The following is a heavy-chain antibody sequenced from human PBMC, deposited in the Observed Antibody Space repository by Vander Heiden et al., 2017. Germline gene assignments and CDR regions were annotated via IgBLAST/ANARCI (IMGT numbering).Heavy chain of an antibody. CDR2: INSDGSST. V-gene: IGHV3-74*01. D-gene: IGHD6-6*01. CDR3: ARDLVYSSSSPYYDYYGMDV. CDR1: VFTFSSYW. J-gene: IGHJ6*02. Sequence: EVQLVESGGGLVQPGGSLRLSCAAYVFTFSSYWMHWVRQDPGKGLVWVSRINSDGSSTSYADSVKGRFTISRDNAKNTLYLQMNSLRAEDTAVYYCARDLVYSSSSPYYDYYGMDVWGQGTTVTVSS.